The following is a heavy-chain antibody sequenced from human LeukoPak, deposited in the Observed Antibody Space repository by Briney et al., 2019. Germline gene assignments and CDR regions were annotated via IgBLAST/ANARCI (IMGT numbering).Heavy chain of an antibody. D-gene: IGHD1-1*01. CDR1: GFTFSSYG. CDR3: ARDLKSGGLEPPNWFYP. J-gene: IGHJ5*02. CDR2: IWYDGSNK. V-gene: IGHV3-33*01. Sequence: GGSLRLSCAASGFTFSSYGMHWVRQAPGTGLEWVAVIWYDGSNKYYADSVKGRFTISRDNSKNTLYLQMNSLRAEDTAVYYCARDLKSGGLEPPNWFYPGGQGTLVTVSS.